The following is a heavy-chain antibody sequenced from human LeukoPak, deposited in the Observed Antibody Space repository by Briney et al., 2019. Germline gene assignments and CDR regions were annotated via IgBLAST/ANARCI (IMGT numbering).Heavy chain of an antibody. CDR3: AKDMGNNYYYYMDV. CDR2: ISWDGGST. V-gene: IGHV3-43D*03. D-gene: IGHD7-27*01. Sequence: GGSLRLSCAASGFTFDDYAMHWVRHAPGKGLEWVSLISWDGGSTYYADSVKGRFTTSRDNSKNSLYLQMNSLRAEDTALYYCAKDMGNNYYYYMDVWGKGTTVTVSS. J-gene: IGHJ6*03. CDR1: GFTFDDYA.